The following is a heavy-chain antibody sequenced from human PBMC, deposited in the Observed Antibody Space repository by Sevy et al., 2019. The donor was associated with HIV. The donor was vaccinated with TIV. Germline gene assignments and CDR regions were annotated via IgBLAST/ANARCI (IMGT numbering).Heavy chain of an antibody. J-gene: IGHJ6*02. CDR3: PRDGLTYGAMDV. Sequence: SQTVSLTCAISGDSVSSNSAAWNWIRQSPSRGLEWLGRTFYRSTWYNDYALSVKSRITIKADRSKNQVSLQLNSVTTEDSAVYYCPRDGLTYGAMDVWGQGTTVTVSS. V-gene: IGHV6-1*01. CDR2: TFYRSTWYN. D-gene: IGHD7-27*01. CDR1: GDSVSSNSAA.